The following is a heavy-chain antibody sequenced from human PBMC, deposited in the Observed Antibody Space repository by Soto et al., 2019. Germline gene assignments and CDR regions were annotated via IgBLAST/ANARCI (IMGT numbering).Heavy chain of an antibody. Sequence: QSQLVQSGAEVRKPGASVKVSCKASGYTFYSHSIIWVRQAPGQGLEWMGRINADYGNTQYAQKFRGRVTMTTDTSTTTVYKELTNLRSDDTAVYYCARCIQGYAFYGMDVWGQGTTVTVSS. J-gene: IGHJ6*02. CDR2: INADYGNT. D-gene: IGHD5-18*01. CDR3: ARCIQGYAFYGMDV. CDR1: GYTFYSHS. V-gene: IGHV1-18*01.